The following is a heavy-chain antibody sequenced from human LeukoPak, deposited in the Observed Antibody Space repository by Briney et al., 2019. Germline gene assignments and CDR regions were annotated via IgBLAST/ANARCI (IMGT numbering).Heavy chain of an antibody. J-gene: IGHJ4*02. CDR2: IIPIFGTA. CDR1: GGTFSSYA. CDR3: TTEGFTYGHHSFDS. D-gene: IGHD5-18*01. Sequence: SVKVSCKASGGTFSSYAISWVRQAPGQGLEWMGGIIPIFGTANYAQKFQGRVTITADKSTSTAYMELSSLKTEDTAVYFCTTEGFTYGHHSFDSWGQGTLVTVSS. V-gene: IGHV1-69*06.